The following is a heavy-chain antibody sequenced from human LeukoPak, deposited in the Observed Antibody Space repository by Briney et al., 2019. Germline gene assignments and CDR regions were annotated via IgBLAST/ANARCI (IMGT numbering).Heavy chain of an antibody. Sequence: QPGGSLRLSCAASGFTFSDYSMNWVRQAPGKGLEGVSYISWCSSTIYYADSVKGRFTISRDNAQNSLYLQMDKLRAEETAVYYGARDRGQTGYYWSYYYYMDVWGIGTTVTVSS. CDR3: ARDRGQTGYYWSYYYYMDV. D-gene: IGHD3-9*01. J-gene: IGHJ6*03. V-gene: IGHV3-48*01. CDR2: ISWCSSTI. CDR1: GFTFSDYS.